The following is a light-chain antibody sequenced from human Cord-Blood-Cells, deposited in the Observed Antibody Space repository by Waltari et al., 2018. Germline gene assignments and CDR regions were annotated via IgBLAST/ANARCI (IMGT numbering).Light chain of an antibody. CDR3: ETWDSNTHV. CDR1: SGHSSYI. Sequence: QPVLTQSSSASASLGSSVKITCTLSSGHSSYIIASPQQQPGKAPRYLMKLEGSGSYNKGSGVPDRFSGSSSGADRYLTISNLQSEDEADYYCETWDSNTHVFGTGTKVTVL. V-gene: IGLV4-60*03. J-gene: IGLJ1*01. CDR2: LEGSGSY.